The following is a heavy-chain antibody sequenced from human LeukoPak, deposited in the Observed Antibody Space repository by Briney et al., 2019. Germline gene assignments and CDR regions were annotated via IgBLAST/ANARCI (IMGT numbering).Heavy chain of an antibody. CDR1: GGSISSYY. CDR2: IYYSGST. Sequence: PSETLSLTCTVSGGSISSYYWSWIRQPRGKGLEWIEYIYYSGSTKYNPSLKSRVTISVDTSKSHFSLKLSSVTAADTAVYYCARHVGYCSGRSCYGVAFDIWGQGTMVTVSS. J-gene: IGHJ3*02. D-gene: IGHD2-15*01. CDR3: ARHVGYCSGRSCYGVAFDI. V-gene: IGHV4-59*08.